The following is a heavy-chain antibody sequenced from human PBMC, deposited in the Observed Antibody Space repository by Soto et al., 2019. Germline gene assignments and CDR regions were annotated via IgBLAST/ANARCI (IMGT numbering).Heavy chain of an antibody. CDR3: TRDFQGPLDYGMDV. Sequence: GGSLRLSCADSGFTFSRYWMSWVRQAPGQGLEWVANVKYDGSQTYYVGSVKGRFTISRDNAKNSLYLQMNSLRAEDTAVYYCTRDFQGPLDYGMDVWGQGTTVTVSS. V-gene: IGHV3-7*01. J-gene: IGHJ6*02. CDR2: VKYDGSQT. CDR1: GFTFSRYW. D-gene: IGHD1-1*01.